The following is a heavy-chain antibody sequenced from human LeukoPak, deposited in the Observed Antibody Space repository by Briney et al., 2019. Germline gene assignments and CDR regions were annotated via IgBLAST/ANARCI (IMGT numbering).Heavy chain of an antibody. CDR1: GFTLTIYG. J-gene: IGHJ4*02. V-gene: IGHV3-30*03. CDR2: ISYDGSNK. D-gene: IGHD6-19*01. CDR3: ARSPPYSSGFTLDY. Sequence: GRSLRLSCAASGFTLTIYGMHWVRHAPGEGMGWVAVISYDGSNKYYADSVKGRITISRDNSKNTLYLQMNSLRAEDTAVYYCARSPPYSSGFTLDYWGQGTLVTVSS.